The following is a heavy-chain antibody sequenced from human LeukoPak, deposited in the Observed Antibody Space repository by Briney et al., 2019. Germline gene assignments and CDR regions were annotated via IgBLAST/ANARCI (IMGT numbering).Heavy chain of an antibody. V-gene: IGHV4-39*01. CDR1: GGSISSSSYY. J-gene: IGHJ6*02. CDR3: ARRSNYPPYYYYGMDV. D-gene: IGHD4-11*01. Sequence: SETLSLTCTVSGGSISSSSYYWGWIRQPPGKGLEWIGSIYYSVSTYYNPSLKSRVTISVDTSKNQFSLKLSSVTAADTAVYYCARRSNYPPYYYYGMDVWGQGTTVTVSS. CDR2: IYYSVST.